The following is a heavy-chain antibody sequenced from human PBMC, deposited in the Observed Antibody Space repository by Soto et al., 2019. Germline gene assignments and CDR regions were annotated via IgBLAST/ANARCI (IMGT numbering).Heavy chain of an antibody. Sequence: GGSLRLSCVASGFTFSSSAMNWVRQAPGKGLEWVSYISPSTTAIMYYTDSVKGRFTISRDNARNSLYLQMNSLRDEDTAVYYCARGSYGSGSYYPTPFDFWGQGTLVTVSS. J-gene: IGHJ4*02. D-gene: IGHD3-10*01. CDR1: GFTFSSSA. CDR3: ARGSYGSGSYYPTPFDF. CDR2: ISPSTTAI. V-gene: IGHV3-48*02.